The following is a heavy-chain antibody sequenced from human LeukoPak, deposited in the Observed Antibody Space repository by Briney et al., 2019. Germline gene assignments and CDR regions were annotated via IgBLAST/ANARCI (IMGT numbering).Heavy chain of an antibody. CDR3: TTEGYTYGYHALDI. J-gene: IGHJ3*02. CDR1: GLTFSNAW. CDR2: IRSKSSGGTT. V-gene: IGHV3-15*01. D-gene: IGHD5-18*01. Sequence: GGSLRLSCAASGLTFSNAWMSWVRHAPGKGLEWVGRIRSKSSGGTTDYAAPVKGRFTISTDESKTTLYLQMNSLKTEDAAVYYCTTEGYTYGYHALDIWGQGTMVTVSS.